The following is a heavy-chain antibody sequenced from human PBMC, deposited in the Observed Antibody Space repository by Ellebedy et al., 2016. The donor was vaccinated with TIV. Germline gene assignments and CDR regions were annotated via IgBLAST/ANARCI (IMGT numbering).Heavy chain of an antibody. CDR2: ISGSDGST. Sequence: PGGSLRLSCAASGFTFSSYAMSWVRQTPGKGLEWVSAISGSDGSTYYTDSVKGRFTISRDNSKNTLYLQMNSLRADDTAVYYCVKDRPGSGWYHWGQGTLVTVSS. D-gene: IGHD6-13*01. CDR3: VKDRPGSGWYH. CDR1: GFTFSSYA. J-gene: IGHJ5*02. V-gene: IGHV3-23*01.